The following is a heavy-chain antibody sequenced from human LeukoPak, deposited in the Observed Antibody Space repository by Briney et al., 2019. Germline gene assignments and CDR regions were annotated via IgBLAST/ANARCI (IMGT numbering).Heavy chain of an antibody. D-gene: IGHD2-2*01. V-gene: IGHV1-18*01. CDR3: ARASGSYCSSTSCNDAFDI. J-gene: IGHJ3*02. CDR2: ISAYNGNT. Sequence: GASVKVSCKASGYTFSSYGITWVRQAPGQGLEWMGWISAYNGNTNYAQNLQGRVTMTTDTSTSTAYLELKSLSSDDTAVYYCARASGSYCSSTSCNDAFDIWGQGTMVTVPS. CDR1: GYTFSSYG.